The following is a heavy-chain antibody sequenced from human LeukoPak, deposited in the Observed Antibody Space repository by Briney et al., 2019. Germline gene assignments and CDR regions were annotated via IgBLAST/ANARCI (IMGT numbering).Heavy chain of an antibody. CDR3: ARHQGHDLYDSSGFYSFDY. D-gene: IGHD3-22*01. CDR2: IYYCGRT. J-gene: IGHJ4*02. V-gene: IGHV4-59*08. Sequence: SETLSLTRTVSCGSMSNYYWSWIRQPPGKGLEWSGYIYYCGRTNYNPSLKSRVTISVDTSKNQFSLKLSSVTAADTAVYFCARHQGHDLYDSSGFYSFDYWGQGTLVTVSS. CDR1: CGSMSNYY.